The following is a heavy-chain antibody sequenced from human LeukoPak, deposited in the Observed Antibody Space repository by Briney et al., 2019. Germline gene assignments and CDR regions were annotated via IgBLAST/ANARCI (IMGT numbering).Heavy chain of an antibody. CDR2: ITSGSSYI. CDR1: GFTFSSYG. D-gene: IGHD6-19*01. V-gene: IGHV3-21*04. CDR3: AKQVSGQWLTPDSG. Sequence: GGSLRLSCAASGFTFSSYGMSWVRQAPGQGLEWVSSITSGSSYIYYADSVKGRFTISRDNAKSSLYLQMNSLRAEDTAVYYCAKQVSGQWLTPDSGWGQGTLVTVSS. J-gene: IGHJ4*02.